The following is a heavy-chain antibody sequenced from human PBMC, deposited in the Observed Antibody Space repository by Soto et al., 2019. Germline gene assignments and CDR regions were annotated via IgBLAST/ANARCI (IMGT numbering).Heavy chain of an antibody. D-gene: IGHD2-8*01. CDR2: IVGSGDTT. V-gene: IGHV3-23*01. CDR3: AKRGTNSAHYFDY. J-gene: IGHJ4*02. CDR1: GFTFSSYA. Sequence: PGGSLRLSCAASGFTFSSYAMNWVRQAPGKGLEWVSAIVGSGDTTFYADSVKGRFTISRDNSKNTLYLQMNSLRVEDTAVYYCAKRGTNSAHYFDYWGQGTLVTVSS.